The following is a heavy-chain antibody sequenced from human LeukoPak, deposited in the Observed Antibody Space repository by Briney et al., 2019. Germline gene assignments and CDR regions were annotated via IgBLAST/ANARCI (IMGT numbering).Heavy chain of an antibody. V-gene: IGHV3-33*06. J-gene: IGHJ4*02. CDR2: IWYDGSNK. CDR3: AKDFFYSTSYYYFHY. Sequence: GGSLRLSCAASGFTFSSYGMQWVRQAPGKGLEWVAVIWYDGSNKYYADSVKGRFTISRDNSKNTLYLQMNSLRAEDTAVYYCAKDFFYSTSYYYFHYWGQGTLVTVSS. D-gene: IGHD6-13*01. CDR1: GFTFSSYG.